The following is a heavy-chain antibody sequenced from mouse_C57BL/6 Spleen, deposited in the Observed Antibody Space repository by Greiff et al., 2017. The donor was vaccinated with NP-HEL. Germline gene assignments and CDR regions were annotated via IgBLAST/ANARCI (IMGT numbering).Heavy chain of an antibody. CDR1: GYTFTSYG. V-gene: IGHV1-81*01. D-gene: IGHD4-1*01. CDR2: IYPRSGNT. CDR3: ARRANWDVDGYFDV. J-gene: IGHJ1*03. Sequence: VKLLEPGAELARPGASVKLSCKASGYTFTSYGISWVKQRTGQGLEWIGEIYPRSGNTYYNEKFKGKATLTADKSSSTAYMELRSLTSEDSAVYVCARRANWDVDGYFDVWGTGTTVTVAS.